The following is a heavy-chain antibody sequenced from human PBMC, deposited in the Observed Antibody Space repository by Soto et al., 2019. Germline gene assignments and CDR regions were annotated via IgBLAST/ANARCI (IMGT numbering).Heavy chain of an antibody. CDR2: IYYSGST. V-gene: IGHV4-39*01. CDR1: GGSISSSSFY. CDR3: ARQSTGYNVEVDY. Sequence: SETLSLTCTVSGGSISSSSFYWGWIRQPPGKGLESIAAIYYSGSTYYNPSLKSRVTIFVDKAKNQFSLRLTSVTAADTAVYYCARQSTGYNVEVDYWGQGTLVTV. D-gene: IGHD1-1*01. J-gene: IGHJ4*02.